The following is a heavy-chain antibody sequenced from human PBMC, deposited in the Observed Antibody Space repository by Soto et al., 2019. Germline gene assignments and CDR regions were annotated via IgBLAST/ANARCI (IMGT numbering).Heavy chain of an antibody. CDR1: GFNVRRYW. CDR2: IKEDGSEI. J-gene: IGHJ4*02. CDR3: ARDIGFDYVN. V-gene: IGHV3-7*01. D-gene: IGHD3-16*01. Sequence: PGGSLRLSCAVSGFNVRRYWMRWVRQAPGKGLEWVASIKEDGSEIYYLQSVRGRFAISRDSAGNALQLAMNYLSAEDTATYFCARDIGFDYVNWGQGTLVTVSS.